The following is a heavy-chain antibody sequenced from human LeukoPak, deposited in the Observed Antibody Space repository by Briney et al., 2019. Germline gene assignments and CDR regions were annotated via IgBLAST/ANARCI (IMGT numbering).Heavy chain of an antibody. CDR2: ITDSGLNT. J-gene: IGHJ5*01. Sequence: GGSLRLSCVASGFTFNNYAMAWVRQAPEKGLEWVSSITDSGLNTYYADSVKGRITISRDNSKNTLYLQMNSLRTEDTAVYYCAKGLRGNYDSWGQGTLVTVSS. V-gene: IGHV3-23*01. CDR1: GFTFNNYA. CDR3: AKGLRGNYDS. D-gene: IGHD3-16*01.